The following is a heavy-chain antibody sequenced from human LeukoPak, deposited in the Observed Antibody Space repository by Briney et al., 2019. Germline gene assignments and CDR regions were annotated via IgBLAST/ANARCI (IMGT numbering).Heavy chain of an antibody. CDR1: GLTFTSYW. Sequence: GPSLSLSCAASGLTFTSYWTHCARHAPGKGLVWLSRINSDGRSTTHPHSVTGPFPLSRDHTTNTLYLQMNSLRAEDTAVYYCARDLWPGIVPAPWGQGTLVTVSS. J-gene: IGHJ5*02. V-gene: IGHV3-74*01. D-gene: IGHD2-2*01. CDR3: ARDLWPGIVPAP. CDR2: INSDGRST.